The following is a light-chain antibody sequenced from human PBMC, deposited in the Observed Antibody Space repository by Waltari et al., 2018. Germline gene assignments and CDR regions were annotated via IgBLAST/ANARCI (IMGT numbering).Light chain of an antibody. V-gene: IGKV4-1*01. CDR2: WAS. CDR3: QQYYGTPRYT. Sequence: DIVMTQSPDSLAVSLGERATINCKSSQSVLYSSNNKNYLAWYQQKPGQPPKLLIYWASTRESGVPDRFSGSGSGTDFTLTISSLQAEDVAVYYCQQYYGTPRYTFGQGTKLEI. CDR1: QSVLYSSNNKNY. J-gene: IGKJ2*01.